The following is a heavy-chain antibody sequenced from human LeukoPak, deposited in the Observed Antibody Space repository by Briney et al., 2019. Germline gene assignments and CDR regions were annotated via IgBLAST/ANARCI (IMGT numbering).Heavy chain of an antibody. CDR3: AREYYGSGSYYDGYYFDF. D-gene: IGHD3-10*01. Sequence: SVKVSCKVSGDTFNSCAVAWVRQAPGQGLEWMGLIIPAFGTTHYAQRFQGRVTITSDKSTTTAYMELGSLRSEDTAVYYCAREYYGSGSYYDGYYFDFWGQGTLVTVSS. J-gene: IGHJ4*02. V-gene: IGHV1-69*06. CDR1: GDTFNSCA. CDR2: IIPAFGTT.